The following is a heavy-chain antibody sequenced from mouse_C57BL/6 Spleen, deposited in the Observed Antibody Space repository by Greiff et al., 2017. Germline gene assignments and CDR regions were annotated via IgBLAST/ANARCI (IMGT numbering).Heavy chain of an antibody. Sequence: VQLKESGAELVRPGASVKLSCTASGFNIKDDYMHWVKQRPEQGLEWIGWIDPENGDTEYASKFQGKATITADTSSNTAYLQLSSLTSEDTAVYYCTIPYGSFAYWGQGTLVTVSA. D-gene: IGHD2-1*01. CDR3: TIPYGSFAY. J-gene: IGHJ3*01. CDR1: GFNIKDDY. CDR2: IDPENGDT. V-gene: IGHV14-4*01.